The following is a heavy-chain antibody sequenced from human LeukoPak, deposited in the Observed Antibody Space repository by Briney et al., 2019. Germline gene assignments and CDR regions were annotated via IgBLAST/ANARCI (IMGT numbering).Heavy chain of an antibody. D-gene: IGHD3-22*01. Sequence: GESLKISCKGSGYSFTSYWIGWVRQMPGKGLEWMGIVYPGDSDTRYSPSLQGQVTISADKSISTAYLQWSSLKASDTAMYYCAVSTYYDSSGYYWDAFDIWGQGTMVTVSS. V-gene: IGHV5-51*01. J-gene: IGHJ3*02. CDR1: GYSFTSYW. CDR3: AVSTYYDSSGYYWDAFDI. CDR2: VYPGDSDT.